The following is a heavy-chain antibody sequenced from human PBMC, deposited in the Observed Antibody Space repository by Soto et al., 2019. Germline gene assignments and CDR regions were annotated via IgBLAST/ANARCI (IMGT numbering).Heavy chain of an antibody. CDR1: GYSFTSYW. J-gene: IGHJ3*02. D-gene: IGHD3-9*01. Sequence: GESLKIPCQGSGYSFTSYWIGWVRQMPGKGLEWMGIIYPGDSDTRYSPSFQGQVTISADKSISTAYLQWSSLKASDTAMYYCARPYDGPTLTGFDAFDIWGQGTMVTVSS. CDR3: ARPYDGPTLTGFDAFDI. CDR2: IYPGDSDT. V-gene: IGHV5-51*01.